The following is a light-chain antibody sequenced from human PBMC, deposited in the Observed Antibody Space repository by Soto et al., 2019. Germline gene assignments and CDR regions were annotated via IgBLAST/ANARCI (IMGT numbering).Light chain of an antibody. V-gene: IGKV3-15*01. Sequence: EIVMTQSPATLSVSPGERATLSCSASQSISSKLAWYQQKPGQAPRLLIYGASTRATGIPVRFSGSGSGTEFTLTITSLQSEEFAVYYCQEYNNWHPLTFGGGTKVEIK. J-gene: IGKJ4*01. CDR2: GAS. CDR1: QSISSK. CDR3: QEYNNWHPLT.